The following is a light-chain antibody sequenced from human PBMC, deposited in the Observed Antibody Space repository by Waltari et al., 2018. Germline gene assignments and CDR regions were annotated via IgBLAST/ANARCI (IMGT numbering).Light chain of an antibody. CDR2: DVT. V-gene: IGLV2-11*01. Sequence: QSALTQPRSVSGSPGQSVTISCTGTNSDVGGYNWVSWYQQHPGKAPKVIIYDVTKRPSWVPGRFSGSKSGDMASLTISGFQANDEADYFCCSFAGTPYVCGTGTKVIVL. J-gene: IGLJ1*01. CDR3: CSFAGTPYV. CDR1: NSDVGGYNW.